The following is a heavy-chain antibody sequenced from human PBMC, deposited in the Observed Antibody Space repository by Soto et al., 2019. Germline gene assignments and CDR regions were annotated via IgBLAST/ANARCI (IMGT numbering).Heavy chain of an antibody. CDR3: ARVLDYYDSSGRPNFYGMDV. Sequence: SETLSLTCTVSGGSISSGGYYWSWIRQHPGKGLEWIGYIYYSGSTYYNPSPKSRVTISVDTSKNQFSLKLSSVTAADTAVYYCARVLDYYDSSGRPNFYGMDVWGQGTTVTVS. CDR1: GGSISSGGYY. D-gene: IGHD3-22*01. J-gene: IGHJ6*02. V-gene: IGHV4-31*03. CDR2: IYYSGST.